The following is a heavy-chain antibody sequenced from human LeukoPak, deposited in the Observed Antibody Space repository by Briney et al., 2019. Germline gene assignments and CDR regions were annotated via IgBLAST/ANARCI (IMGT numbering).Heavy chain of an antibody. CDR1: GYTFNKYG. V-gene: IGHV1-18*01. CDR3: ARDRGSGSPRDAFDI. J-gene: IGHJ3*02. CDR2: ISGYNGNT. Sequence: GASVKVSCKASGYTFNKYGLSWVRQAPGQGLEWMGWISGYNGNTNYAQKLQDRVTMNTDTSTSTAYMELRSLRSDDTAVYYCARDRGSGSPRDAFDIWGQGTMVTVSS. D-gene: IGHD3-10*01.